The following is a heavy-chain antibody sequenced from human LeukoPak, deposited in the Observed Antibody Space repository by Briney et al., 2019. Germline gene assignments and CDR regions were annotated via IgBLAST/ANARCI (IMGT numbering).Heavy chain of an antibody. CDR3: ARSRVGAPPPGY. CDR1: GFTFSSYS. J-gene: IGHJ4*02. D-gene: IGHD1-26*01. V-gene: IGHV3-21*01. CDR2: ISSSSSYI. Sequence: GGSLRLSCAASGFTFSSYSMNWVRQAPGKGLEWVSSISSSSSYIYYADSVKGRFTISRDNAKNSLYLQMNSLRAEDTAVYYCARSRVGAPPPGYWGQGTLVTVSS.